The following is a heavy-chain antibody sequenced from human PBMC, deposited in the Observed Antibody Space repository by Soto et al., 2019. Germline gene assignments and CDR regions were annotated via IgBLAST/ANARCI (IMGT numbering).Heavy chain of an antibody. V-gene: IGHV1-3*01. CDR1: GYTFTSYA. J-gene: IGHJ6*02. CDR2: INAGNGNT. CDR3: ASYSSSPYYYYGMDV. D-gene: IGHD6-6*01. Sequence: ASVKVSCKASGYTFTSYAMHWVRQAPGQRLEWMGWINAGNGNTTYSQKFQGRVTITRDTSASTAYMELSSLRSEDTAVYYCASYSSSPYYYYGMDVWGQGTTVTVSS.